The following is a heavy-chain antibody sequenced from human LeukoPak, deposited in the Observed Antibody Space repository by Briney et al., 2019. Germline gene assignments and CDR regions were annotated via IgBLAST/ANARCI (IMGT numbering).Heavy chain of an antibody. D-gene: IGHD2-15*01. CDR2: IIPIFGTA. Sequence: SVKVSCKASGGTFSSYAISWVRQAPGQRLEWMGGIIPIFGTANYAQKFQGRVTITTDESTSTAYMELSSLRSEDTAVYYCASTPKAGYCSGGSCYLGVYWGQGTLVTVSS. CDR3: ASTPKAGYCSGGSCYLGVY. CDR1: GGTFSSYA. J-gene: IGHJ4*02. V-gene: IGHV1-69*05.